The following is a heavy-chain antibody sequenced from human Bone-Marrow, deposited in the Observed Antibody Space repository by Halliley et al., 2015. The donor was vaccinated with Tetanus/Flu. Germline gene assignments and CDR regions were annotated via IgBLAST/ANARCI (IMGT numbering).Heavy chain of an antibody. Sequence: TLSLTCTVSGGSISSGGYYWTWIRQHPGKAPEWIGYIYYSGSTYYNPSLKGRVIISVDTSNNQFSLKLRSVTAADTAVYYCARGRHYAYAGGGYVESWGQGTPVTVSS. CDR3: ARGRHYAYAGGGYVES. D-gene: IGHD2-2*01. J-gene: IGHJ4*02. V-gene: IGHV4-31*03. CDR1: GGSISSGGYY. CDR2: IYYSGST.